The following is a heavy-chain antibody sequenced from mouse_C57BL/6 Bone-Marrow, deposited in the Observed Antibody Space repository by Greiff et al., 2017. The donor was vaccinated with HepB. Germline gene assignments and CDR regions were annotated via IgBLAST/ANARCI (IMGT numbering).Heavy chain of an antibody. D-gene: IGHD1-1*01. J-gene: IGHJ1*03. CDR1: GFNIKNTY. V-gene: IGHV14-3*01. CDR2: IDPANGNT. Sequence: EVQLVESVAELVRPGASVKLSCTASGFNIKNTYMHWVKQRPEQGLEWIGRIDPANGNTKYAPKFQGKATITADTSSNTAYLQLSSLTSEDTAIYYCARSRDYYGVGGDWYFDVWGTGTTVTVSS. CDR3: ARSRDYYGVGGDWYFDV.